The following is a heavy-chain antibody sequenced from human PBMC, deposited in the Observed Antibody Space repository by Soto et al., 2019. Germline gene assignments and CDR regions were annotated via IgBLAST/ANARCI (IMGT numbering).Heavy chain of an antibody. Sequence: GGSLRLSCAASGFTFNSHSMSWVRQAPGKGLAWVSSITGAGGGTYYAYSVKGRVTISRDNSKNTLYLQMDSRRAEDTAIYYCASRAYGSGPNXWGQGTLVTVSX. V-gene: IGHV3-23*01. J-gene: IGHJ4*02. CDR3: ASRAYGSGPNX. CDR2: ITGAGGGT. D-gene: IGHD6-19*01. CDR1: GFTFNSHS.